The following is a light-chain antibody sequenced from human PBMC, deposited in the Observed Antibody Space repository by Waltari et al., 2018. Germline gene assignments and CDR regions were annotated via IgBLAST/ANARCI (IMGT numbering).Light chain of an antibody. Sequence: IQMTQSPSSLSASVGDRVTITCRASQSISSYLNWYQHKTGKAPKILISAASSLQSGVPSRFSGSGSGTDFTLTISSLQPEAFATYYCQQSYSTPFTFGGGTKVEIK. CDR2: AAS. J-gene: IGKJ4*01. V-gene: IGKV1-39*01. CDR1: QSISSY. CDR3: QQSYSTPFT.